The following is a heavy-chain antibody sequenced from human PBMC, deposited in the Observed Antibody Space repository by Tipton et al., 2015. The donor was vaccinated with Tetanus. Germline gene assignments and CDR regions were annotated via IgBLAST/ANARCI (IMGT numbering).Heavy chain of an antibody. D-gene: IGHD3-10*01. V-gene: IGHV4-34*01. Sequence: TLSLTCAVYGASFSDYYWSWIRQAPGKGLEWIGEINHSGSTNHNPSLKSRVTLSVDTSKNQFSLKLNSVTASDTAVYYCARPEASGRARGFDIWGQGTKVTVSP. CDR1: GASFSDYY. CDR2: INHSGST. CDR3: ARPEASGRARGFDI. J-gene: IGHJ3*02.